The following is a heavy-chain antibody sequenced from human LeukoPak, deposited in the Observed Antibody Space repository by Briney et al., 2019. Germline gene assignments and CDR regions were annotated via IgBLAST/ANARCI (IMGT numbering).Heavy chain of an antibody. J-gene: IGHJ4*02. CDR1: GFSFSSYY. V-gene: IGHV3-23*01. Sequence: GGSLRLSCEGSGFSFSSYYMSWVRQAPGKGLEWVSSITENGGGTYYADPVKGRFIISRDNSKDTLYLQMNSLRVDDTAIYYCTKGKVNQVGGLDCWGQGTLVTVSS. CDR2: ITENGGGT. D-gene: IGHD1-26*01. CDR3: TKGKVNQVGGLDC.